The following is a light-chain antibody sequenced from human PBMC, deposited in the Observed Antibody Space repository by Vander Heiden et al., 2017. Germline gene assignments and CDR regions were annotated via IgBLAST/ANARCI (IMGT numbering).Light chain of an antibody. V-gene: IGKV1-5*03. CDR2: TAS. CDR1: QTINSW. J-gene: IGKJ2*01. Sequence: DIQMTQSLSTLSASVGDRVTITCRASQTINSWLAWYQQRPGKAPKLLIYTASSRQDGVSSRFSGSGYGTEFTLAISSLQPDDFATYYCQQYYSFPNTFGQGTKLEI. CDR3: QQYYSFPNT.